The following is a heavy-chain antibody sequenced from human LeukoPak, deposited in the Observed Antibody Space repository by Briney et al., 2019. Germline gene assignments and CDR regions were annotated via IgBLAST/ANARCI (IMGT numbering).Heavy chain of an antibody. CDR3: ARRHQVSSYSPYAFDI. D-gene: IGHD6-6*01. V-gene: IGHV4-59*08. CDR2: IYYSGNT. J-gene: IGHJ3*02. Sequence: SETLSLTCTDSGASITSYYWSWIRQPPGKGLEWIGNIYYSGNTNYNPSLKSRVTISVDMSKSHFSLKLSSVTAADTAVYYCARRHQVSSYSPYAFDIWGQGTMVTVSS. CDR1: GASITSYY.